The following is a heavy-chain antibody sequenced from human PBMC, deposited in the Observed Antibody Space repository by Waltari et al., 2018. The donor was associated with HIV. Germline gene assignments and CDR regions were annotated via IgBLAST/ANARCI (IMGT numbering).Heavy chain of an antibody. D-gene: IGHD2-2*01. CDR1: GVPIRRYA. V-gene: IGHV1-69*05. J-gene: IGHJ6*02. Sequence: QVQLVQSGAEAKKPGSSVKVSCKATGVPIRRYATHWARTAPGQGLEWMGVFIPNSGTVNYAQKFQGRVTINSDESTNTAYLDLSRLRSEDTAVYYCARGTGSCSTTSCPTWGMDVWGQGTTVTVSS. CDR2: FIPNSGTV. CDR3: ARGTGSCSTTSCPTWGMDV.